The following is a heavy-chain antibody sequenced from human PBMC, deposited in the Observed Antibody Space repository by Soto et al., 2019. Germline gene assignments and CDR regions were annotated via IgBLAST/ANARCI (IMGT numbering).Heavy chain of an antibody. V-gene: IGHV3-11*06. CDR3: ARDVYRYSSSSPEDV. J-gene: IGHJ6*02. D-gene: IGHD6-6*01. Sequence: PGGSLRLSCAASGFTFSDYYMSWIRHAPGKGLDWVAYISSSSSRTTKYGDSVNGRFTISRDNAKNALFLQMNSLRGEYTAVYYCARDVYRYSSSSPEDVWGQGTTVTVSS. CDR2: ISSSSSRTT. CDR1: GFTFSDYY.